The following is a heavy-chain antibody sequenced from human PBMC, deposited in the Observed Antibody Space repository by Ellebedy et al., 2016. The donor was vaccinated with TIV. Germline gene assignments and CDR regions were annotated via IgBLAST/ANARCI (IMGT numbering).Heavy chain of an antibody. CDR3: ARGQWELLRDFDY. D-gene: IGHD1-26*01. J-gene: IGHJ4*02. Sequence: GGSLRLXCAASGFTFSSYAMHWVRQAPGKGLEWVSSISSSSSYIYYADSVKGRFTISRDNSKNTLYLQMNSLRAEDTAVYYCARGQWELLRDFDYWGQGTLVTVSS. V-gene: IGHV3-21*01. CDR2: ISSSSSYI. CDR1: GFTFSSYA.